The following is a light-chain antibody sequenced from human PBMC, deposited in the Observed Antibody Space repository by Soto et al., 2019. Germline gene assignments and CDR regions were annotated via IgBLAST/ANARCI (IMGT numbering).Light chain of an antibody. CDR3: QQYDSPPPT. V-gene: IGKV1-5*01. CDR1: QSVDNW. CDR2: DAF. Sequence: DIQMTQSPSTLSASVGDIVTITCRASQSVDNWLAWYQQKPGKAPELLIYDAFSLKSGVSSRFSGSRSGTEFALTISSLQPDDSATYYCQQYDSPPPTFGQGTKVDIK. J-gene: IGKJ1*01.